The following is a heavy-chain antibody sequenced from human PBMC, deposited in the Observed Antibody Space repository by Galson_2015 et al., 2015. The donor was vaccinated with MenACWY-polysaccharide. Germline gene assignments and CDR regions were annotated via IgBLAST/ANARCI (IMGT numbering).Heavy chain of an antibody. CDR2: VYPGDSDT. V-gene: IGHV5-51*03. CDR3: ARRHSAITVSYAFDI. J-gene: IGHJ3*02. Sequence: QSGAEVKKPGESLKISCKGSGFIFTSYWIGWVRQMPGKGLEWMGIVYPGDSDTKYSPSFQGQVTISADKSISTAYLQWSSLRASDTAMYYCARRHSAITVSYAFDIWGQGTMVTVSS. CDR1: GFIFTSYW. D-gene: IGHD3-10*01.